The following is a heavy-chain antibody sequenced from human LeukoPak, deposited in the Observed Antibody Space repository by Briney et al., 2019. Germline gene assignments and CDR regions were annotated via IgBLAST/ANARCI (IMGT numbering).Heavy chain of an antibody. CDR2: INPSGGST. J-gene: IGHJ4*02. CDR3: ARSRSSGWHDF. Sequence: ASVKVSCKASGYTFTDYYMHCVRQAPGQGLEWMGIINPSGGSTTFAQKFQGRVTMTRDASTSTVYLELSSLRSEDTAVYYCARSRSSGWHDFWGQGTLVIVSS. V-gene: IGHV1-46*01. CDR1: GYTFTDYY. D-gene: IGHD6-19*01.